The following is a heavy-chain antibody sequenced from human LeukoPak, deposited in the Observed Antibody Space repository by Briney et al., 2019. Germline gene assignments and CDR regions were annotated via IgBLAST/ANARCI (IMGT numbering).Heavy chain of an antibody. CDR1: GGSISSGGYH. CDR2: IHYSGST. J-gene: IGHJ6*02. D-gene: IGHD5-18*01. Sequence: SETLSLTCPVSGGSISSGGYHWTWIRQHPGKGLGWIGSIHYSGSTYYNPSLKSRLNISIDTSENQFSLKLRSVTAADTAVYYCAGERGAAMAYYYYGLDVWGQGTTVTVSS. CDR3: AGERGAAMAYYYYGLDV. V-gene: IGHV4-31*03.